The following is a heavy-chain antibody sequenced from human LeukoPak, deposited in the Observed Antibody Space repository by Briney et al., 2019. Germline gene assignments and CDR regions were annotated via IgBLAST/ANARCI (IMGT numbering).Heavy chain of an antibody. Sequence: SDTLSLTCTVSGGSISSYYWRWIRQPAGKGLEWIGRIYTSGNTNYNPSLKNRATMSVVTSKNQFSLKLRSVTAADTAVYYCARGRGGTETTAHGWFDPWGQGTLVTVSS. D-gene: IGHD4-17*01. CDR2: IYTSGNT. J-gene: IGHJ5*02. CDR1: GGSISSYY. CDR3: ARGRGGTETTAHGWFDP. V-gene: IGHV4-4*07.